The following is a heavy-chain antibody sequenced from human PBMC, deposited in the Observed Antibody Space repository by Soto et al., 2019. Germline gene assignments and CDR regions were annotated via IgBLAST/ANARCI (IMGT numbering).Heavy chain of an antibody. CDR2: ISAIGGNK. CDR3: GRKGRGGACTNRWVDP. D-gene: IGHD2-8*01. Sequence: EVQLLESGGGLVQPGGSLRLSCAASGFSFSSYAMGWVRQSPGKGLQWVSGISAIGGNKYYADSVKGRFIISRDNSKNTVKLQMDGLRAEETALNYLGRKGRGGACTNRWVDPLGQGNLVSVPS. V-gene: IGHV3-23*01. CDR1: GFSFSSYA. J-gene: IGHJ5*02.